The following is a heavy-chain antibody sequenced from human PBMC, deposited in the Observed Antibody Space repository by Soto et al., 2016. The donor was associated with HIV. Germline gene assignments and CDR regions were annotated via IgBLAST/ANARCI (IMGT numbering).Heavy chain of an antibody. Sequence: QVQLQESGPGLVKTSETLSLTCSVSGYSITSGYSWAWIRQSPEKGLEWIGSVSQSGGADYTPSLKSRVTISFDTSNNQFSLKLTSVSAADTAIYYCARYSGSSAFHYWGQGTLVTVSS. CDR1: GYSITSGYS. V-gene: IGHV4-38-2*01. CDR2: VSQSGGA. CDR3: ARYSGSSAFHY. D-gene: IGHD1-26*01. J-gene: IGHJ4*02.